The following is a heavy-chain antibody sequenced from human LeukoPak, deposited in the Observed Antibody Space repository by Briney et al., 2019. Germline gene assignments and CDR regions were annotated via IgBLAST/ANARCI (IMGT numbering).Heavy chain of an antibody. CDR1: GYSFTSYW. CDR2: IYPGDSDT. J-gene: IGHJ5*02. D-gene: IGHD2-2*01. CDR3: ARSHRYCSSTSCSNWFDP. Sequence: GESLKISCKGSGYSFTSYWIGWVRQMPGKGLEWMGIIYPGDSDTRYSPSFQGQVTISADKSISTAYLQWSSLKASDTAMYYCARSHRYCSSTSCSNWFDPWGQGTLVTVSS. V-gene: IGHV5-51*01.